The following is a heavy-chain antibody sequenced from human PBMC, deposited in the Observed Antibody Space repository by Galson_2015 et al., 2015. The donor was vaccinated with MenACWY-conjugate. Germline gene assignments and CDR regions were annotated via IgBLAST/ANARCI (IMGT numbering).Heavy chain of an antibody. J-gene: IGHJ2*01. CDR3: AKARPPLHYGCDSKSNWYSDL. D-gene: IGHD4-23*01. Sequence: SLRLSCAASGFTFSDNWMSWVRQAPGRGLEWVANIKPDGSEKYYMDSVKGRFTISRDNAKNSLYLQMNSLRAEDTAVYHCAKARPPLHYGCDSKSNWYSDLWVRGTLSTVSS. CDR1: GFTFSDNW. CDR2: IKPDGSEK. V-gene: IGHV3-7*03.